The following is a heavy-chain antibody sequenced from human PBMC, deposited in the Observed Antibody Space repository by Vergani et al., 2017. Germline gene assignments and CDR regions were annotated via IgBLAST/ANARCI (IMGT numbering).Heavy chain of an antibody. D-gene: IGHD2-2*01. J-gene: IGHJ6*02. V-gene: IGHV3-30*02. CDR2: IRHDGTNQ. CDR3: AKSRGTCSSTSCFYHYAMDV. CDR1: AFTFSSYG. Sequence: QVHLVESGGGVVQPGGSLRLSCAASAFTFSSYGMHWARQVPGKGLEWVAFIRHDGTNQYYADSVKGRFTISRDNSRKTLDLQMNSLKPEDTAVYYCAKSRGTCSSTSCFYHYAMDVWGQGTTVTVSS.